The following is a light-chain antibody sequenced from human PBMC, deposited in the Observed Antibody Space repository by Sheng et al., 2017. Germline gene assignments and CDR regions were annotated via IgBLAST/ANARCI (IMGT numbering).Light chain of an antibody. CDR1: NIGTKD. CDR2: HDT. Sequence: SYVLTQPPSVSVVPGQSARITCGGDNIGTKDVQWYQQKPGQAPVLVVFHDTDRPSGIPERFSGSDSGNTATLTISRVEAGDEADYYCQVWDRSSDVVFGGGTKLTVL. J-gene: IGLJ2*01. V-gene: IGLV3-21*02. CDR3: QVWDRSSDVV.